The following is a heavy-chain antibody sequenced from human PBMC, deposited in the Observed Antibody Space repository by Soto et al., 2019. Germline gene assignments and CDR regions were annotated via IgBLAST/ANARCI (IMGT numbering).Heavy chain of an antibody. Sequence: QVQLVKSGAEVKKPGSSVKVSCKASGGTFSSYTISWVRQAPGQGLEWMGRIIPILGIANYAQKFQGRVTITADKSTSTAYMELSSLRSEDTAVYYCARADCSGGSCYSVYDAFDIWGQGTMVTVSS. CDR2: IIPILGIA. CDR1: GGTFSSYT. V-gene: IGHV1-69*02. CDR3: ARADCSGGSCYSVYDAFDI. J-gene: IGHJ3*02. D-gene: IGHD2-15*01.